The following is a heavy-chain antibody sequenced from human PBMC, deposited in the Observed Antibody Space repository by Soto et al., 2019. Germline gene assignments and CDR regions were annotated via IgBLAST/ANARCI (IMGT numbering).Heavy chain of an antibody. CDR1: GYTFTNND. CDR3: ARMESCRSLNWSDP. D-gene: IGHD3-16*02. V-gene: IGHV1-8*02. CDR2: MDPGSGDT. J-gene: IGHJ5*02. Sequence: GASVKVSGKASGYTFTNNDVSWVRQATGQGLEWMGWMDPGSGDTGYAQKFQGRVTMTRDISIATAYMELNSLTSVDTDIYYCARMESCRSLNWSDPWGQGTLVTVSS.